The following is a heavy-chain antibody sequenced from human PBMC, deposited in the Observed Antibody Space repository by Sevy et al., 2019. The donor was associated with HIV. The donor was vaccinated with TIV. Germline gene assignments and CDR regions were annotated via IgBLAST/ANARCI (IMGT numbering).Heavy chain of an antibody. J-gene: IGHJ4*02. CDR2: ISSSGSTI. Sequence: GGSLRLSCAASGFTFSDSYMSWIRQAPGKGLEWVSYISSSGSTIYYADSVKGRFTISRDNAKNSLYLQMNSLRAEDTAVYYCARAYSSGWYPPVGYWGQGTLVTVSS. CDR1: GFTFSDSY. V-gene: IGHV3-11*01. CDR3: ARAYSSGWYPPVGY. D-gene: IGHD6-19*01.